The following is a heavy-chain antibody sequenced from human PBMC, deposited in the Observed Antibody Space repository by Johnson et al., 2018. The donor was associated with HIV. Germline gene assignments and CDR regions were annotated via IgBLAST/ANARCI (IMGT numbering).Heavy chain of an antibody. J-gene: IGHJ3*01. V-gene: IGHV3-13*01. CDR3: SRRSTRSDGFDL. CDR1: GFTFSSYG. D-gene: IGHD2-2*01. CDR2: IDTVGDT. Sequence: EVQLVESGGGVVQPGGSLRLSCAASGFTFSSYGMHWVRQAPGKGLEWVSEIDTVGDTYYPASVKGRFTTSRENAKNSFDLQMNSLTAGDTAVYYCSRRSTRSDGFDLWGQGTMVIVSS.